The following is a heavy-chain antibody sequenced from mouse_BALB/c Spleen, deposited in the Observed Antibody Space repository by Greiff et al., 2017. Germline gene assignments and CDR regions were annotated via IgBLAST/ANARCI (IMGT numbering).Heavy chain of an antibody. V-gene: IGHV2-2*02. D-gene: IGHD2-4*01. Sequence: QVQLKESGPGLVQPSQSLSITCTVSGFSLTSYGVHWVRQSPGKGLEWLGVIWSGGSTDYNAAFISRLSISKDNSKSQVFFKMNSLQANDTAIYYCAREGYDYDGAWFAYWGQGTLVTVSA. CDR3: AREGYDYDGAWFAY. CDR2: IWSGGST. J-gene: IGHJ3*01. CDR1: GFSLTSYG.